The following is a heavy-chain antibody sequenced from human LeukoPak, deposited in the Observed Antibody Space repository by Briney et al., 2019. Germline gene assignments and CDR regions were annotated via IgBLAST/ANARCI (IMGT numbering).Heavy chain of an antibody. CDR2: ISGSGDST. V-gene: IGHV3-23*01. Sequence: GGSLRLSCAASGFAFSSYSMNWVRLAPGKGLEWVSIISGSGDSTYYADSVKGRFIISRDNAKNSLYLQINSLRAEDTAVYYCARGGYGYNFFDYWGKGTLVTVSS. J-gene: IGHJ4*02. D-gene: IGHD5-24*01. CDR3: ARGGYGYNFFDY. CDR1: GFAFSSYS.